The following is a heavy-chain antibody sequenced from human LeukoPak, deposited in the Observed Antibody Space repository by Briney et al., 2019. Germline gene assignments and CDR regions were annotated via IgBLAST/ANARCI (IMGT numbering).Heavy chain of an antibody. J-gene: IGHJ4*02. D-gene: IGHD1-26*01. CDR2: INWNGGST. CDR1: GFTFDDYG. Sequence: GGSLRLSCAASGFTFDDYGMSWVRQAPGKGLEWVSGINWNGGSTGYADSVKGRFTISRDNAKNTLYLQMNSLRAEDTAVYYCATPRGSGSYLAFDYWGQGTLVTVSS. CDR3: ATPRGSGSYLAFDY. V-gene: IGHV3-20*04.